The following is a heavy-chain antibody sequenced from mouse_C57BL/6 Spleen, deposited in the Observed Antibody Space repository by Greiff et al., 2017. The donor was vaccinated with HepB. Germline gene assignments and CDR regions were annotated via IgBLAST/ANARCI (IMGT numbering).Heavy chain of an antibody. Sequence: QLKESGPELVKPGASVKISCKASGYAFSSSWMNWVKQRPGKGLEWIGRIYPGDGDTNYNGKFKGKATLTADKSSSTAYMQLSSLTSEDSAVYFCARSYYGPYAMDYWGQGTSVTVSS. J-gene: IGHJ4*01. D-gene: IGHD1-2*01. CDR2: IYPGDGDT. CDR3: ARSYYGPYAMDY. V-gene: IGHV1-82*01. CDR1: GYAFSSSW.